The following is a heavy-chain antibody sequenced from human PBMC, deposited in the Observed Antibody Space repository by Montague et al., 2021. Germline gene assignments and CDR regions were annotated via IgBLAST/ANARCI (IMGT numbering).Heavy chain of an antibody. CDR3: ARDDGRYTPEGYFDS. Sequence: TLSLTCNVSGASFNNGDYYWTWIRQHPGKGLECIGYIHYTGNTQYNPSLNSRLTLSVDTSKNQFSLMLISVTAADTAVYYCARDDGRYTPEGYFDSWGQGTRVIVSS. CDR1: GASFNNGDYY. CDR2: IHYTGNT. J-gene: IGHJ4*02. V-gene: IGHV4-31*03. D-gene: IGHD2-2*02.